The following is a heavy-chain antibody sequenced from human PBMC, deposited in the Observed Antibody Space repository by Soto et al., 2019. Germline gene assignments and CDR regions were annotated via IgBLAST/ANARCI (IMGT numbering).Heavy chain of an antibody. CDR3: ARDPIAARPLLSSCHPRSFPN. Sequence: QVQLQESGPGLVKPSQTLSLTCTVSGGSISSGGYYWSWIRQHPGKGLEWIGYIYYSGSTYYNPSLKSRVNILVDTYKNQFSLKLSSVTAADTAVYYCARDPIAARPLLSSCHPRSFPNWGPGTLVTVYS. V-gene: IGHV4-31*03. CDR2: IYYSGST. CDR1: GGSISSGGYY. D-gene: IGHD6-6*01. J-gene: IGHJ4*02.